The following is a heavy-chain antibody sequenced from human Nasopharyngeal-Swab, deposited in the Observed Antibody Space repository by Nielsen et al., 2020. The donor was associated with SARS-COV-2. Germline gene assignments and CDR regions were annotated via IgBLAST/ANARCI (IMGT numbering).Heavy chain of an antibody. V-gene: IGHV3-7*01. Sequence: IRQPTGEGLEWVANIKQDGSEKYYEDSVKGRFTISRDNAKNSLYLQMNSLRVEDTAVYYCARRTFSSTSLIDCWGQGTLVTVSS. CDR3: ARRTFSSTSLIDC. CDR2: IKQDGSEK. D-gene: IGHD2-2*01. J-gene: IGHJ4*02.